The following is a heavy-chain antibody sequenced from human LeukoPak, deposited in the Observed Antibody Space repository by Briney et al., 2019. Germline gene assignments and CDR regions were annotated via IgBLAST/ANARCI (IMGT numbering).Heavy chain of an antibody. V-gene: IGHV4-34*01. CDR1: GGSFSGYY. Sequence: SETLXXTCAVYGGSFSGYYWSWIRQPPGKGREWMGEINHSGSTNYNPSLKSRVTISVDKSKKKFAQKQSYGTAADAAGYYEXXRGYSSSWYTSRWFDPWGQGTLVTVSS. J-gene: IGHJ5*02. D-gene: IGHD6-13*01. CDR3: XXRGYSSSWYTSRWFDP. CDR2: INHSGST.